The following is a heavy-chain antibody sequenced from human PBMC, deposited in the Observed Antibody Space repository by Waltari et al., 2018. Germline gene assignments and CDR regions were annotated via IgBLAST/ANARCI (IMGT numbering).Heavy chain of an antibody. CDR3: VRGGYYYDSNGGYFQF. V-gene: IGHV3-72*01. D-gene: IGHD3-22*01. J-gene: IGHJ1*01. Sequence: VQLVESGGGLVHPGGSRRVSCVVSGFIFAALSLAPLRQAPGKAPEWVGRIANRANSYITEYPASMKGRFTISREDSKNLLFLQMTDLKSEDTAIYYCVRGGYYYDSNGGYFQFWGRGTLVTVSS. CDR1: GFIFAALS. CDR2: IANRANSYIT.